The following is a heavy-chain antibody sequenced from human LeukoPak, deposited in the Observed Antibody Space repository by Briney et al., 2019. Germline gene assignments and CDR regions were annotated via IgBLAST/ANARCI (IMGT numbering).Heavy chain of an antibody. J-gene: IGHJ4*02. CDR1: GFTFTSSA. CDR2: IVVGSGNT. D-gene: IGHD2-15*01. CDR3: AAAQNFPVYCSGGSCSYYFDY. V-gene: IGHV1-58*02. Sequence: VASVKVSCKAPGFTFTSSAMQWVRQARGQRLEWVGWIVVGSGNTNYAQKFQERVTITRDMSTSTAYMELSSLRSEDTAVYYCAAAQNFPVYCSGGSCSYYFDYWGQGTLVTVSS.